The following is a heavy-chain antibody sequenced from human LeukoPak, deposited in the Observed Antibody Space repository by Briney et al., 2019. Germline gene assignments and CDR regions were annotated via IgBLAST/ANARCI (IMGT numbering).Heavy chain of an antibody. J-gene: IGHJ4*02. CDR3: ARHVVAVGFDY. CDR2: ITSSSSYI. V-gene: IGHV3-21*01. CDR1: GFTFRTYT. D-gene: IGHD3-22*01. Sequence: GGSPRLSCAASGFTFRTYTMNWVRQAPGKGLEWVSSITSSSSYIYYADSVKGRFTISRDNAKNSLYLQMNSLRVEDTAVYYCARHVVAVGFDYWGQGTLVTVSS.